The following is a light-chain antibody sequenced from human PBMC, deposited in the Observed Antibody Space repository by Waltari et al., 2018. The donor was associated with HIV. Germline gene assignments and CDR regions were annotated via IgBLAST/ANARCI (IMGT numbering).Light chain of an antibody. CDR2: ANI. V-gene: IGLV1-40*01. CDR1: PSTIGAGQH. CDR3: QSYDSSLSGVV. J-gene: IGLJ2*01. Sequence: QSLLTQPPSVSGAPGPEVPISRPGRPSTIGAGQHVHWYQPVPGTAPKLLISANINRPSGGPDRFAGSKSGTSASLAITGLQAEDEADYYCQSYDSSLSGVVFGGGTKLTVL.